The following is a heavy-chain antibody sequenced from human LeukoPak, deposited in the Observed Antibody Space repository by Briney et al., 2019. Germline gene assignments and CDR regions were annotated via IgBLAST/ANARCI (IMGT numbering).Heavy chain of an antibody. CDR2: IYYSGST. CDR1: GVSISSGGYY. Sequence: SQTLSLTCTVSGVSISSGGYYWSWIRQHPGKGLEWIGYIYYSGSTYYNPSLKSRVTISVDTSKNQFSLKLSSVTAADTAVYYCARESAVRGVNWFDPWGQGTLVTVSS. J-gene: IGHJ5*02. CDR3: ARESAVRGVNWFDP. D-gene: IGHD3-10*01. V-gene: IGHV4-31*03.